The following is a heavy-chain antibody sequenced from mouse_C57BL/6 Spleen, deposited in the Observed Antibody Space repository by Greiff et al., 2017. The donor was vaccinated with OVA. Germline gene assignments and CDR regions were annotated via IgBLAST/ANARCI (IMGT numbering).Heavy chain of an antibody. D-gene: IGHD2-4*01. CDR3: ARGIYYDYDYFDY. CDR2: INPSTGGT. J-gene: IGHJ2*01. CDR1: GYSFTGYY. V-gene: IGHV1-42*01. Sequence: VQLQQSGPELVKPGASVKISCKASGYSFTGYYMNWVKQSPEKSLEWIGEINPSTGGTTYNQKFKAKATLTVDKSSSPAYMQLKSLTSEDSAVYYCARGIYYDYDYFDYWGQGTTLTVSS.